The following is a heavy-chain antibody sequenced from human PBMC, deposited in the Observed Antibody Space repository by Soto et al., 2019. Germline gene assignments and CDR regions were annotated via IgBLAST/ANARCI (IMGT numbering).Heavy chain of an antibody. CDR1: GYTFINFG. CDR2: ISPFNGHT. V-gene: IGHV1-18*01. J-gene: IGHJ5*02. CDR3: AREPPRATAGLNYFDP. D-gene: IGHD6-13*01. Sequence: QVQLVHSGTEVKKPGASVKVSCKTSGYTFINFGIGWVRQAPGQGLECMGWISPFNGHTHYAQKFQGRVSLTTDTSTSTAFLELRSLTYDDTAVYYCAREPPRATAGLNYFDPWGQGTLVTVSS.